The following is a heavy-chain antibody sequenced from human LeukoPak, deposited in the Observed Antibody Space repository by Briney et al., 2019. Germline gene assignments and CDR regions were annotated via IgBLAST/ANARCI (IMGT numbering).Heavy chain of an antibody. CDR2: MNPNSGNT. Sequence: ASVTVSCTASGYTFTSYDINWVRQATGQGLEWTGWMNPNSGNTGYAQKFQGRVTMTRNTSISTAYMELSSLRSEDTAVYYCARYPGYGMDVWGQGTTVTVSS. CDR1: GYTFTSYD. V-gene: IGHV1-8*01. CDR3: ARYPGYGMDV. J-gene: IGHJ6*02.